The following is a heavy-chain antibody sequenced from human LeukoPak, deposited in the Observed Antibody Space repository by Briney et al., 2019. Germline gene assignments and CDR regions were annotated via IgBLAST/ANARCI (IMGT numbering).Heavy chain of an antibody. D-gene: IGHD3-10*01. V-gene: IGHV1-3*04. Sequence: ASVKVSCKTSGYSFANYGMHWVRQAPRQSLEWMGWINTGNGNTKSSQKFQDRVALTRDTSASTAYMELSSLRSEDTAVYYCARVREITMVRGAQRGAFDIWGQGTMVTVSS. CDR1: GYSFANYG. CDR2: INTGNGNT. J-gene: IGHJ3*02. CDR3: ARVREITMVRGAQRGAFDI.